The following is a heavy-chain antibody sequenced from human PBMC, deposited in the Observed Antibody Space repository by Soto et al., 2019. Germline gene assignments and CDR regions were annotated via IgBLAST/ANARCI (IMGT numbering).Heavy chain of an antibody. J-gene: IGHJ4*02. D-gene: IGHD3-3*01. V-gene: IGHV4-39*01. CDR2: IYYSGST. CDR1: GGSISSSSYY. Sequence: SETLSLTCTVSGGSISSSSYYWGWIRQPPGKGLEWIGSIYYSGSTYYNPSLKSRVTISVDTSKNQFSLKLSSVTAADTAAYYCARIVEWTYDFDYWGQGTLVTVSS. CDR3: ARIVEWTYDFDY.